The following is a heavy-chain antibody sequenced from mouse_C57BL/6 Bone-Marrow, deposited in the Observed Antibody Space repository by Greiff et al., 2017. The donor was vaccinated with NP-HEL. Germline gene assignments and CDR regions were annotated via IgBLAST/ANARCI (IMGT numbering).Heavy chain of an antibody. CDR3: ARDYGNYIDYAMDY. Sequence: QVQLQQSGAELVRPGASVKLSCKASGYTFTDYYINWVKQRPGQGLEWIARIYPGSGNTYYNEKFKGKATLTAEKSSSTAYMQLSSLTSEDSAVYFCARDYGNYIDYAMDYWGQGTSVTVSS. J-gene: IGHJ4*01. V-gene: IGHV1-76*01. D-gene: IGHD2-1*01. CDR2: IYPGSGNT. CDR1: GYTFTDYY.